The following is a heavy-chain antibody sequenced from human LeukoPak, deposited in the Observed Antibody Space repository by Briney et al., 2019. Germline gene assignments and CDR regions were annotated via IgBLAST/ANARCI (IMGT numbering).Heavy chain of an antibody. V-gene: IGHV3-48*02. CDR2: ISFSTTTE. Sequence: GGSLRLSCAASGFTFSNYGMTWVRQVPGKGLEWISYISFSTTTEYYADSVKGRFIVSRDNAKNSLYLQMNSLRDEDTAMFYCARVGDGHSVNYHDQWGQGTRVTVSS. D-gene: IGHD5-24*01. CDR1: GFTFSNYG. J-gene: IGHJ4*02. CDR3: ARVGDGHSVNYHDQ.